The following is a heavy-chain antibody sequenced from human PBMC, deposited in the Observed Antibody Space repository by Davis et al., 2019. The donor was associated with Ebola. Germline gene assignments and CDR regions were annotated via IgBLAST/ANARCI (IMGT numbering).Heavy chain of an antibody. V-gene: IGHV3-15*07. CDR3: TTGVPVVVTAMSGFDY. J-gene: IGHJ4*02. CDR1: GFTFSNAW. Sequence: GESLKISCAASGFTFSNAWMNWVRQAPGKGLEWVGRIKSNTDGGTTDYAAPVKGRFTISRDDSKNTLYLQMNSLKTEDTAVYYCTTGVPVVVTAMSGFDYWGQGTLVTVSS. D-gene: IGHD2-21*02. CDR2: IKSNTDGGTT.